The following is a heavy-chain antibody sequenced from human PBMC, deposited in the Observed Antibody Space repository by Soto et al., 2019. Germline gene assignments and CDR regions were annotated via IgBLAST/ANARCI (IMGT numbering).Heavy chain of an antibody. D-gene: IGHD3-10*01. V-gene: IGHV3-7*03. CDR2: IKQDGREK. CDR1: GFSFSSYW. Sequence: EVQLVESGGDLVKPGGSLRLSCAASGFSFSSYWMTWVRQAPGKWLEWVANIKQDGREKYYVDSVKGRFTISRDNGKNLLYLQMDSLTPDDTAVYYCEGDGVRNGAYNGWLDPWGQGTLVTVSS. CDR3: EGDGVRNGAYNGWLDP. J-gene: IGHJ5*02.